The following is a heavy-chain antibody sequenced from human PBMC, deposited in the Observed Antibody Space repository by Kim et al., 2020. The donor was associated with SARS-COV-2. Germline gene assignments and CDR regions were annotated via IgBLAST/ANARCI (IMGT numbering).Heavy chain of an antibody. D-gene: IGHD2-15*01. J-gene: IGHJ4*02. CDR1: GLTFNTYA. Sequence: GGSLRLSCAASGLTFNTYAMSWVRQAPGKGLEWVSTISGSGGTTYYAESVKGRFTVSRDNSNNTIYLQMSNLRAEDTAVYYCAKEGILLGNYFDYGGQGT. CDR3: AKEGILLGNYFDY. CDR2: ISGSGGTT. V-gene: IGHV3-23*01.